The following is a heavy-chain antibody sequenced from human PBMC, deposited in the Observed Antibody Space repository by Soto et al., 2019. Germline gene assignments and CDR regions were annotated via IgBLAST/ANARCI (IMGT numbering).Heavy chain of an antibody. V-gene: IGHV4-39*02. CDR2: IYYNGST. CDR3: ARPVATYGSGGLCGYYFDY. CDR1: GGSISRSSYY. D-gene: IGHD3-10*01. Sequence: SETLSLTCIVSGGSISRSSYYWGWIRQPPGKGLEWIGTIYYNGSTHYNPSLKSRVTISVDTSKNHFSLKLTSVTAADTAVYYCARPVATYGSGGLCGYYFDYWGLGTLVT. J-gene: IGHJ4*02.